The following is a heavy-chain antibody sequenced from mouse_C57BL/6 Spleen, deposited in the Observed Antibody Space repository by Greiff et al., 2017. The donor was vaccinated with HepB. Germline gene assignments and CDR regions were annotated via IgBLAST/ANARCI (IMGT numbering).Heavy chain of an antibody. CDR1: GYAFSSSW. CDR3: ARSRINYYGSSLDY. V-gene: IGHV1-82*01. D-gene: IGHD1-1*01. CDR2: IYPGDGDT. J-gene: IGHJ2*01. Sequence: VKLVESGPELVKPGASVKISCKASGYAFSSSWMNWVKQRPGKGLEWIGRIYPGDGDTNYNGKFKGKATLTADKSSSTAYMQLSSLTSEDSAVYFCARSRINYYGSSLDYWGQGTTLTVSS.